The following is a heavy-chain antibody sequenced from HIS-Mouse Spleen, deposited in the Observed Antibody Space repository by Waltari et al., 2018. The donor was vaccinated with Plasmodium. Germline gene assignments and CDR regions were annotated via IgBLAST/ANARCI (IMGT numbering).Heavy chain of an antibody. CDR1: RISFRSYW. Sequence: EVQLVEFGGGLVEPGGSQRLYGAASRISFRSYWMGCVCQAPGKGLEWVANIKQDGSEKYYVDSVKGRFTISRDNAKNSLYLQMNSLRAEDTAVYYCASSWYWYFDLWGRGTLVTVSS. D-gene: IGHD6-13*01. CDR2: IKQDGSEK. CDR3: ASSWYWYFDL. J-gene: IGHJ2*01. V-gene: IGHV3-7*01.